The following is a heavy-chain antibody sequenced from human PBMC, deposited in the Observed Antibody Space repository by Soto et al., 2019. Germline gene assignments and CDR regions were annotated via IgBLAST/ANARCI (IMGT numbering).Heavy chain of an antibody. CDR2: INPNSGGT. J-gene: IGHJ4*02. Sequence: GASVKVSCKASGYTFTGYYMHWVRQAPGQGLEWMGWINPNSGGTNYAQKFQGRVTMTRDTSISTAYMELSRLRPDDTAVYYCARSAEGIVVVITHFDYWGQGTLVTVSS. V-gene: IGHV1-2*02. CDR3: ARSAEGIVVVITHFDY. D-gene: IGHD3-22*01. CDR1: GYTFTGYY.